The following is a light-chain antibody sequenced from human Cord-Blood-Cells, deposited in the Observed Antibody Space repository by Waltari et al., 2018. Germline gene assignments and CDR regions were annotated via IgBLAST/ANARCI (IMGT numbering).Light chain of an antibody. CDR2: EGS. J-gene: IGLJ1*01. CDR1: SSDVGSYNS. V-gene: IGLV2-23*01. CDR3: CSYAGSSTYV. Sequence: QSALTQPASVSGSAGQSITISCTGTSSDVGSYNSVSWYQQHPGKPPKLMIYEGSTRPSGVSNRFSVSKSDNAASLRISGRQAEDEADYYCCSYAGSSTYVFGTGTKVTVL.